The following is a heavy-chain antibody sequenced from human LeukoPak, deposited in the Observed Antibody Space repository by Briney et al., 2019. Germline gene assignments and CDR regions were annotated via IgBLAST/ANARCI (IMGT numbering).Heavy chain of an antibody. CDR3: AREKTIFGVVKGFDI. CDR2: INPNSNGT. CDR1: GYTFTSYG. Sequence: ASVKVSCKASGYTFTSYGISWVRQAPGQGLEWMGWINPNSNGTNYAQKFQGRVTVTRDTSISAAYMELSSLRSDDTAVYYCAREKTIFGVVKGFDIWGQGTIVTVSS. V-gene: IGHV1-2*02. J-gene: IGHJ3*02. D-gene: IGHD3-3*01.